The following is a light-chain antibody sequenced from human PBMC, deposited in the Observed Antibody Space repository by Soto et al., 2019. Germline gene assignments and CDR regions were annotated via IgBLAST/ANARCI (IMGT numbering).Light chain of an antibody. CDR2: KAS. Sequence: DIQMTQSPSTLSASVGDRVTITCRASQSISMWLAWYQQKPGKAPKVLIYKASSLESGVPSRFSGSGSGTEFTITISSLQPDDFATYYCQQYNTYPYTFGQGTQLEIK. CDR1: QSISMW. V-gene: IGKV1-5*03. CDR3: QQYNTYPYT. J-gene: IGKJ2*01.